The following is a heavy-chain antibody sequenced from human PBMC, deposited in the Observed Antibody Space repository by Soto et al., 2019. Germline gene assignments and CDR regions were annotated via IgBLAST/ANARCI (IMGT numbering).Heavy chain of an antibody. J-gene: IGHJ5*02. CDR3: VKEGIMVRGKGWFDP. D-gene: IGHD3-10*01. CDR2: ISSNGGST. Sequence: GGSLRLSCSASGFTFSSYAMHWVRQAPGKGLEYVSAISSNGGSTYYADSVKGRFTISRDNSKNTLYLQMSSLRAEDTAVYYCVKEGIMVRGKGWFDPWGQGTLVTVSS. CDR1: GFTFSSYA. V-gene: IGHV3-64D*08.